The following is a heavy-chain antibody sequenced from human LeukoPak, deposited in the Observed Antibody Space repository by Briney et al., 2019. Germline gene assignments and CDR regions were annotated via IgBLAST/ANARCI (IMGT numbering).Heavy chain of an antibody. Sequence: SVKVSCKASGYTFTGYYMHWARQAPGQGLEWMGRIIPIFGTANYAQKFQGRVTITTDESTSTAYMELSSLRSEDTAVYYCARDSNGYSYGVFDYWGQGTLVTVSS. CDR2: IIPIFGTA. D-gene: IGHD5-18*01. CDR1: GYTFTGYY. CDR3: ARDSNGYSYGVFDY. J-gene: IGHJ4*02. V-gene: IGHV1-69*05.